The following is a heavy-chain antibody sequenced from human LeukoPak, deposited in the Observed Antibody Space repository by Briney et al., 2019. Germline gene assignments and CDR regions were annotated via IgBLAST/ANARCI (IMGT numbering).Heavy chain of an antibody. V-gene: IGHV3-48*03. J-gene: IGHJ4*02. CDR1: GFAFNSYG. Sequence: AGGSLRLSCIASGFAFNSYGMSWVRQAPGKGLEWVSYISSSGSIKHYADSVKGRFTISRHNAKNSLYLQMNSLRAEDTAVYYCARARYTSGWETIYYWGQGTLVTVSS. CDR3: ARARYTSGWETIYY. D-gene: IGHD6-19*01. CDR2: ISSSGSIK.